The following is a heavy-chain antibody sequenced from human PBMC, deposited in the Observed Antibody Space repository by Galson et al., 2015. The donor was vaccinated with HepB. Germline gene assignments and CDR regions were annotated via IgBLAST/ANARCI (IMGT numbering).Heavy chain of an antibody. D-gene: IGHD3-16*01. CDR2: IWYDESKE. CDR1: GFTFSSYG. V-gene: IGHV3-33*01. CDR3: ARDDYGSKSALDY. Sequence: SLRLSCAASGFTFSSYGMHWVRQAPGKGLEWVAVIWYDESKEFYGDSVKGRFTISRDNSKNTLYLQMNSLGAEDTAVYYCARDDYGSKSALDYWGQGTLVTVSS. J-gene: IGHJ4*02.